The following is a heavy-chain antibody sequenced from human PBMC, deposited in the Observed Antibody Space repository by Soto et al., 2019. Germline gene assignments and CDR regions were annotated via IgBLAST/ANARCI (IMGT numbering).Heavy chain of an antibody. D-gene: IGHD2-2*02. J-gene: IGHJ5*02. V-gene: IGHV3-23*01. Sequence: EVQLLESGGGLVQPGGSLRLSCAASGFTFSSYAMSWVRQAPGKGLEWVSAISGSGGSTYYADSVKGRFTISRDNSKNTLYLQMNSLRAEDTAVYYCARAIRVVPAAIRWFDPWGQGTLVTVS. CDR2: ISGSGGST. CDR1: GFTFSSYA. CDR3: ARAIRVVPAAIRWFDP.